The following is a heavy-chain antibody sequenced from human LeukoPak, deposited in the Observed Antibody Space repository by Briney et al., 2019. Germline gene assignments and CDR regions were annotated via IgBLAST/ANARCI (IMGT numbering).Heavy chain of an antibody. CDR3: ARSTGEDIVVVPAATGGFDP. CDR1: GYTFTGYY. CDR2: INPNSGGT. V-gene: IGHV1-2*02. J-gene: IGHJ5*02. Sequence: ASVKVSCKASGYTFTGYYMHWVRQAPGQGLEWMGWINPNSGGTNYAQKFQGRVTMTRDTSISTAYMELSRLRSDDTAVYYCARSTGEDIVVVPAATGGFDPWGQGTLVTVSS. D-gene: IGHD2-2*01.